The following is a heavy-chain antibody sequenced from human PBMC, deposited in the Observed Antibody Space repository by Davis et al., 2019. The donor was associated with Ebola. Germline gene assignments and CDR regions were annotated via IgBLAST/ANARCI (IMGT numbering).Heavy chain of an antibody. V-gene: IGHV1-8*01. D-gene: IGHD5-12*01. CDR1: GYSFTTYD. CDR2: MNPKVGNT. CDR3: VRIGGHSALLPDY. J-gene: IGHJ4*01. Sequence: ASVKVSCKASGYSFTTYDINWVRQATGQGLEFMGWMNPKVGNTGYAPKFQGRLTLSRNTSIDTAYMEMSSLTSEDTGVYFCVRIGGHSALLPDYWGQGSPVTVSS.